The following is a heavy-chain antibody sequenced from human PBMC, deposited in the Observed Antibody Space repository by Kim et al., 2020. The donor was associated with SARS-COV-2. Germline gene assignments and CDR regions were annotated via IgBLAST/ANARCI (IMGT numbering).Heavy chain of an antibody. D-gene: IGHD6-13*01. Sequence: GSTYYNPSLKSRVTISVDTSKNQFSLKLSSVTAADTAVYYCARALGYIPYWGQGTLVTVSS. CDR3: ARALGYIPY. V-gene: IGHV4-31*02. J-gene: IGHJ4*02. CDR2: GST.